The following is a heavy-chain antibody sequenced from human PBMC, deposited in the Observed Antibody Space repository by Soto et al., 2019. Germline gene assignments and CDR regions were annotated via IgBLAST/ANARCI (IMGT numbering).Heavy chain of an antibody. CDR3: AKDILSGGATDYYYYGMDV. V-gene: IGHV3-9*01. J-gene: IGHJ6*02. CDR2: ISWNSGSI. CDR1: GFTCDAYA. D-gene: IGHD1-26*01. Sequence: GGPLRLSYAASGFTCDAYAMHWVRQAPWKGLEWVSGISWNSGSIGYADSVKGRFNISRENAKNSLYLQMNSLRAEDTALYYCAKDILSGGATDYYYYGMDVWGQGTTVRVSS.